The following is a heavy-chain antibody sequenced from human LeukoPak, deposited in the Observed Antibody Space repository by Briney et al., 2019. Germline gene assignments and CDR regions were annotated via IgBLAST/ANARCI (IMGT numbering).Heavy chain of an antibody. Sequence: ASVKVSCKASGGTFSSYAISWVRQAPGQGLEWMGGIIPIFGTANYAQKFQGRVTITTDESTSTAYMELSSLRSEDTAVYYCARARLRWPAYYYYYMDVWGKGTTVTVSS. CDR1: GGTFSSYA. J-gene: IGHJ6*03. V-gene: IGHV1-69*05. CDR2: IIPIFGTA. CDR3: ARARLRWPAYYYYYMDV. D-gene: IGHD4-23*01.